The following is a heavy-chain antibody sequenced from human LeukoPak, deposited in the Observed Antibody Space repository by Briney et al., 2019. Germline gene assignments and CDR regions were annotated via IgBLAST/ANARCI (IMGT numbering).Heavy chain of an antibody. J-gene: IGHJ4*02. V-gene: IGHV4-59*01. CDR2: IYYSGST. D-gene: IGHD3-3*01. CDR3: ARTYYDFWSGYYRGYFDY. CDR1: GGSISSYY. Sequence: PSETLSLTCTVSGGSISSYYWSWIRQPPGKGLEWIGYIYYSGSTNYNPSLKSRVTISVDTSKNQFSLKLSSVTAADTAVYYCARTYYDFWSGYYRGYFDYWGQGTLVTVSS.